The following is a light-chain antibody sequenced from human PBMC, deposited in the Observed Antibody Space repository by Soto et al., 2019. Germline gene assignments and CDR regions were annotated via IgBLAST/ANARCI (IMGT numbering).Light chain of an antibody. CDR2: GAS. J-gene: IGKJ4*01. V-gene: IGKV3-20*01. CDR3: QQHGDSLT. CDR1: QSVSSN. Sequence: EIVMTQSPATLSVSPGERATLSCRASQSVSSNLAWYQQKPGQAPRLLMDGASSRATGIPDRFSGSGSGTDFTLTISRLEPEDFAVYYCQQHGDSLTFGGGTKVDIK.